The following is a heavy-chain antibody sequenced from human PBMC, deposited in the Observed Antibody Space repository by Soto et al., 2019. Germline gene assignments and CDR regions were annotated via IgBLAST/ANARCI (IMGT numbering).Heavy chain of an antibody. V-gene: IGHV4-39*01. CDR1: GGSISSSSYY. J-gene: IGHJ5*02. CDR2: IYYSGST. Sequence: QLQLQESGPGLVKPSETLSLTCTVSGGSISSSSYYWGWIRQPPGKGLEWIGSIYYSGSTYYNPSLESRVTISVDTSKNQFSLKLSSVTAADTAVYYCARHGIAAAGRYNWFDPWGQGTLVTVSS. D-gene: IGHD6-13*01. CDR3: ARHGIAAAGRYNWFDP.